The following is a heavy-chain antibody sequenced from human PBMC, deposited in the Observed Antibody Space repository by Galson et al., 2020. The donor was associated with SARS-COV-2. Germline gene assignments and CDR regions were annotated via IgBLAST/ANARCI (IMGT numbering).Heavy chain of an antibody. Sequence: QLGESLKISCATSGFPLNDHYIDWVRQAPGKGLEWVGRSRNNSNSYSTEYAASVKGRFTISRDPSKSSLFLQMNSLKSEDTAVYYCIKPLVGATRGFEYWGQGTLVTVSS. CDR3: IKPLVGATRGFEY. CDR1: GFPLNDHY. V-gene: IGHV3-72*01. CDR2: SRNNSNSYST. J-gene: IGHJ4*02. D-gene: IGHD1-26*01.